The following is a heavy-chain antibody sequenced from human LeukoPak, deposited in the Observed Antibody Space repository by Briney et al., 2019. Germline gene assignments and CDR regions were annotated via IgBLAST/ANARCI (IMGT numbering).Heavy chain of an antibody. Sequence: PSETLSLTCTVSGGSISSYYWSWLRQPPGKGLEWIGYIYYSGSTNYNPSLKSRVTISVDTSKNQFSLKLSSVTAADTAVYYCARDLVSGSSWFDPWGQGTLVTVSS. CDR3: ARDLVSGSSWFDP. J-gene: IGHJ5*02. D-gene: IGHD3-10*01. CDR2: IYYSGST. V-gene: IGHV4-59*01. CDR1: GGSISSYY.